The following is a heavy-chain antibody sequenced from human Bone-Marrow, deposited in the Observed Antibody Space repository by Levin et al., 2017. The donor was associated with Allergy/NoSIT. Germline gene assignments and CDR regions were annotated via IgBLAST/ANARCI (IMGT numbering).Heavy chain of an antibody. J-gene: IGHJ4*02. CDR1: GFTFSSYA. V-gene: IGHV3-23*01. Sequence: PGGSLRLSCAASGFTFSSYAMSWVRQAPGKGLEWVSAISGSGGSTYYADSVKGRFTISRDNSKNTLYLQMNSLRAEDTAVYYCAKDGARYCSGGSCYSHFDYWGQGTLVTVSS. CDR2: ISGSGGST. CDR3: AKDGARYCSGGSCYSHFDY. D-gene: IGHD2-15*01.